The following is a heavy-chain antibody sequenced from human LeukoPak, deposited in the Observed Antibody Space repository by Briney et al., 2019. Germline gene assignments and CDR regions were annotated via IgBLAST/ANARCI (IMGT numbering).Heavy chain of an antibody. CDR3: ARDNFEMGSFDY. CDR2: ISGSGGST. D-gene: IGHD5-24*01. CDR1: GFTFSSYA. Sequence: PGGSLRLSCAASGFTFSSYAMSWVRQAPGKGLEWVSAISGSGGSTYYADSVKGRFTISRDNSKNTLYLQMNSLRAEDTAVYYCARDNFEMGSFDYWGQGTLVTVSS. J-gene: IGHJ4*02. V-gene: IGHV3-23*01.